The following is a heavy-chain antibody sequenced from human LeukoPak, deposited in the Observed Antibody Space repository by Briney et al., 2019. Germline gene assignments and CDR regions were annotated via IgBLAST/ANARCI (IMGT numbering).Heavy chain of an antibody. CDR1: GFTFNNYA. D-gene: IGHD2-2*01. J-gene: IGHJ3*02. V-gene: IGHV3-23*01. CDR3: AKGLSSPYPYDAFDT. CDR2: IGGGADTT. Sequence: GGSLRLSCAASGFTFNNYAMSWVRQAPGKGLEWVSAIGGGADTTYYADSVKGRFTISRDNSKNTLYLQMNSLRADDTALYYCAKGLSSPYPYDAFDTWGQGTMVTVSS.